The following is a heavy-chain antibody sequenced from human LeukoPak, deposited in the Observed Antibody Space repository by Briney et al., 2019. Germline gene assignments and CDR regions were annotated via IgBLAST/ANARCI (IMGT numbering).Heavy chain of an antibody. J-gene: IGHJ4*02. Sequence: PSETLSLTCTVSGGSISSYYWSWIRQPPGKGLEWVGYIYYSGSTNYNPSLKSRVTISVDTTKNQFSLKLNSVTAADTAVYYCARGYSGYDRLGYWGQGTLVTVSS. V-gene: IGHV4-59*08. CDR2: IYYSGST. CDR1: GGSISSYY. D-gene: IGHD5-12*01. CDR3: ARGYSGYDRLGY.